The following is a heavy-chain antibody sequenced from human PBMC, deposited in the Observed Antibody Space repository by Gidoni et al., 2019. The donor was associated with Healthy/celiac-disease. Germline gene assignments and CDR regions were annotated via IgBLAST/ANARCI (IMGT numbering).Heavy chain of an antibody. D-gene: IGHD3-10*01. V-gene: IGHV1-18*01. Sequence: QVQLVLSGAEVKKPGASVKVSCQSYGYTFTRYGLRWVRQAPGPGIVWMGWISVYNGNTNYAQKLQGRVTMTTDKFTSTAYMKLRSLRSDDTAVYYCAGGRRRTMVREVTYFDYWGQGTLVTVSS. CDR2: ISVYNGNT. CDR3: AGGRRRTMVREVTYFDY. CDR1: GYTFTRYG. J-gene: IGHJ4*02.